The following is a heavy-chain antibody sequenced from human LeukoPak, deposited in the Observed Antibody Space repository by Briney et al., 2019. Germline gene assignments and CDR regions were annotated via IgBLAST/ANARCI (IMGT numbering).Heavy chain of an antibody. V-gene: IGHV4-38-2*02. CDR3: ARRDLDYSNYFFDY. CDR2: IHHSGST. D-gene: IGHD4-11*01. CDR1: GYSISSGYY. Sequence: SETLSLTCTVSGYSISSGYYWGWIRQPPGKGLEWIGSIHHSGSTYYNPSLKSRVTISVDTSKNQFSLKLSSVTAADTAVYYCARRDLDYSNYFFDYWGQGTLVTVSS. J-gene: IGHJ4*02.